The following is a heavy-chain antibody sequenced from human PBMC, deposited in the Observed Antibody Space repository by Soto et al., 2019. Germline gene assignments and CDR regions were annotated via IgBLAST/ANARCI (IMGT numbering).Heavy chain of an antibody. Sequence: EVQLVESGGGLVQPGGSLRLSCTASGFTFSSYWMHWVRQAPGKGLVWVSRVNSDGSSTSYADSVKGRFTVSRDNAKNTLYLQMNSLRAEDTAVYYCARGQWIQKFDYWGQGTLVTVYS. CDR3: ARGQWIQKFDY. V-gene: IGHV3-74*01. J-gene: IGHJ4*02. CDR1: GFTFSSYW. D-gene: IGHD5-18*01. CDR2: VNSDGSST.